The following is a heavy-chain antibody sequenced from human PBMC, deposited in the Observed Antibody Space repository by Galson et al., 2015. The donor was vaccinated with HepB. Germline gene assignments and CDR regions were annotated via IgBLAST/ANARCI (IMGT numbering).Heavy chain of an antibody. CDR1: GGSINNGDSY. Sequence: TLSLTCTVSGGSINNGDSYWSWIHQPPGKGLEWIAYIFYSGNIYYNPSLRSRVSISIDTSRNQFSLNLNSVTAADTAVYFCAREGGGGAFDIWGQGTMITVSS. CDR3: AREGGGGAFDI. CDR2: IFYSGNI. D-gene: IGHD1-26*01. V-gene: IGHV4-30-4*01. J-gene: IGHJ3*02.